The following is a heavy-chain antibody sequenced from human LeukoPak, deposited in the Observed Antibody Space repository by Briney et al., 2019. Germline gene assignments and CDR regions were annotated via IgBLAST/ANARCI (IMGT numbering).Heavy chain of an antibody. D-gene: IGHD6-13*01. CDR1: GFTFSSYA. CDR3: ARDRGGIAAAVVYRFDY. V-gene: IGHV3-30*01. J-gene: IGHJ4*02. CDR2: ISYDGSNK. Sequence: GGSLRLSCAASGFTFSSYAMHWVRQAPGKGLEWVAVISYDGSNKYYADSVKCRFTISRDNSKNTLYLQMNSLRAEDTAVYYCARDRGGIAAAVVYRFDYWGQGTLVTVSS.